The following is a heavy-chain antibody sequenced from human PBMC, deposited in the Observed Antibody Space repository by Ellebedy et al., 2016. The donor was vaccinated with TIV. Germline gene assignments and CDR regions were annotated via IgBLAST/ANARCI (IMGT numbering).Heavy chain of an antibody. Sequence: AASVKVSCKASAYTFTSYGISWVRQAPGQGFEWMGWISAYNGNTNYAQKHQGRVTMTTDTSTSTAYMELSSLRSEDKAVYYCARDSAMVRGVIIIGAGGMDVWGQGTTVTVSS. J-gene: IGHJ6*02. CDR2: ISAYNGNT. D-gene: IGHD3-10*01. V-gene: IGHV1-18*01. CDR1: AYTFTSYG. CDR3: ARDSAMVRGVIIIGAGGMDV.